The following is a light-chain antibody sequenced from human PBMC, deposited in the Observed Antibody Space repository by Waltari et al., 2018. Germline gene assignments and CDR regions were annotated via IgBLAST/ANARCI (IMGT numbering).Light chain of an antibody. CDR3: QQYGSSPGGT. CDR2: GAS. J-gene: IGKJ1*01. CDR1: QSVSRRD. Sequence: EIVLTQSPGTLSLSPGERATLTRRASQSVSRRDVAWYQQQSGHAPRLPIYGASSRPTGIPDRCSGSRSGTDFTLTISRLEPEDFAVYYCQQYGSSPGGTFGQGTKVEIK. V-gene: IGKV3-20*01.